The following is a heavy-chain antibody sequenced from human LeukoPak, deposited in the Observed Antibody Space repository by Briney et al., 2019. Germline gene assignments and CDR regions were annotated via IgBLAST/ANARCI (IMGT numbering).Heavy chain of an antibody. Sequence: PSETLSLTCTVSGGSVSSNIYYWNWNRQPPGKGLVWIGNIYYSGSTNYNPSLKSRVTISVDTSKNQFSLKLTSLTAADTAVYYCAREDSSGYLGYWGQGTLVTVSS. V-gene: IGHV4-61*01. D-gene: IGHD3-22*01. CDR2: IYYSGST. J-gene: IGHJ4*02. CDR1: GGSVSSNIYY. CDR3: AREDSSGYLGY.